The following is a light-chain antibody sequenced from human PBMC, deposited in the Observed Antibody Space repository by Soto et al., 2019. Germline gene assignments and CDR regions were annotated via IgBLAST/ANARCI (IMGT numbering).Light chain of an antibody. Sequence: EIVLTQSPATLSLSPGERATLSCRASQSVSSFLAWYQQKSGQTPRLLIYDASNRATGIPARFSGSGSGSGFTPTISSLEPEDFAVYYCQHRSNWLGTFGPGTKVYIK. CDR2: DAS. CDR1: QSVSSF. CDR3: QHRSNWLGT. J-gene: IGKJ3*01. V-gene: IGKV3-11*01.